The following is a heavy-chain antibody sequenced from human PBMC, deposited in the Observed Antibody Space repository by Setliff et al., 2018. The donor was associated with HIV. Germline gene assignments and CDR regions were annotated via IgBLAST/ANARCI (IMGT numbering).Heavy chain of an antibody. V-gene: IGHV1-69*06. J-gene: IGHJ1*01. Sequence: SVKVSCKASGVTFSSYSISWVRQAPGQGLEWMVRILPIFGTRDYAQKFQCRVTITADKSTSTAYMELRSLRSEDTAVYYCARDQVSMVRAVRLVAWGQGSLVTVA. CDR2: ILPIFGTR. CDR1: GVTFSSYS. D-gene: IGHD3-10*01. CDR3: ARDQVSMVRAVRLVA.